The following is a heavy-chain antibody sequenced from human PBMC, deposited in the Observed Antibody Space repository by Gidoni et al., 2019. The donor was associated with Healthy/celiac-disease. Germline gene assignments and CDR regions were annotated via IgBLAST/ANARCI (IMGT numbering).Heavy chain of an antibody. J-gene: IGHJ2*01. D-gene: IGHD1-26*01. Sequence: EVQLVESGGGLVKPGRSLRLSCTASGFTFSDYAMCWFRQAPGKGLEWVGFIRSKAYGGTTEDAASVKGRFTISRDDSKSIAYLQMNSLKTEDTAVYYCTLWELGNDWYFDLWGRGTLVTVSS. V-gene: IGHV3-49*05. CDR1: GFTFSDYA. CDR2: IRSKAYGGTT. CDR3: TLWELGNDWYFDL.